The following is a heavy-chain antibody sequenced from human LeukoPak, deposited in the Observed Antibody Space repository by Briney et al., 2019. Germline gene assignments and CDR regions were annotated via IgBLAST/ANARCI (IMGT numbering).Heavy chain of an antibody. V-gene: IGHV3-7*01. CDR2: IKQDGSEK. Sequence: RPGGSLRLSCAASGFTFSSYWMSWVRQAPVKGLEWVANIKQDGSEKYYVDSVKGRFTISRDNAKNSLYLQMNSLRAEDTAVYYCARSRSRSWKYYFDYWGQGTLVTVSS. J-gene: IGHJ4*02. D-gene: IGHD6-13*01. CDR1: GFTFSSYW. CDR3: ARSRSRSWKYYFDY.